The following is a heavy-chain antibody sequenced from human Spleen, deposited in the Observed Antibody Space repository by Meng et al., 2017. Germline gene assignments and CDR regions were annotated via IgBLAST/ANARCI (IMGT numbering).Heavy chain of an antibody. CDR1: GFTFSSYW. CDR3: FGHIDY. Sequence: GESLKISCAASGFTFSSYWMSWVRQAPGKGLEWVGRIKSKTDGGTTDYAAPVKGRFTISRDDSKNMVYLQMNSLKSEDTAVYYCFGHIDYWGQGTLVTVSS. J-gene: IGHJ4*02. CDR2: IKSKTDGGTT. D-gene: IGHD3-16*01. V-gene: IGHV3-15*01.